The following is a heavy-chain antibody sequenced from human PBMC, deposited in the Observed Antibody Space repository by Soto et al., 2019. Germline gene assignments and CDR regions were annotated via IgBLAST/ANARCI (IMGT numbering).Heavy chain of an antibody. CDR2: ISSNGGST. CDR1: GFTFSSYA. V-gene: IGHV3-64*01. Sequence: GGSLRLSCAASGFTFSSYAMHWVRQAPGKGLEYVSAISSNGGSTYYANSVKGRFTISRDNSKNTLYLQMNSLRAEDTAVYYCAKFLPGGYSYGPLDVWGQGTTVTVSS. J-gene: IGHJ6*02. D-gene: IGHD5-18*01. CDR3: AKFLPGGYSYGPLDV.